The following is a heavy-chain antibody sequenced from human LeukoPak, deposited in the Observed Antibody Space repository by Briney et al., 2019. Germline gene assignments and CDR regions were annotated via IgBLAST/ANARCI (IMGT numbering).Heavy chain of an antibody. CDR3: ARDPPGFFNVPFDY. D-gene: IGHD3-16*01. CDR2: FYYSGST. V-gene: IGHV4-39*07. J-gene: IGHJ4*02. CDR1: GGSITSSSYY. Sequence: SETLSLTCTVSGGSITSSSYYWGWIRQPPGKGLQWIGSFYYSGSTYYNPSLKSRVTIYVDTSKNQFSLKLSSVTAADTAVYYCARDPPGFFNVPFDYWGQGTLVTVSS.